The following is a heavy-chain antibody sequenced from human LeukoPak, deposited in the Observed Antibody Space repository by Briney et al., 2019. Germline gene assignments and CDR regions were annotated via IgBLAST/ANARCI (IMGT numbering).Heavy chain of an antibody. D-gene: IGHD3-16*01. CDR1: GFTLRSYV. CDR2: IYSGCST. J-gene: IGHJ4*02. CDR3: ARVRDVDYYDY. Sequence: GRSLRLSCAASGFTLRSYVMHWVRQAPGKGLEWVSVIYSGCSTYYADSVKGRFTISRDNSKSTLYLQMNSLRADDTAVYYCARVRDVDYYDYWGQGTQVTVSS. V-gene: IGHV3-66*01.